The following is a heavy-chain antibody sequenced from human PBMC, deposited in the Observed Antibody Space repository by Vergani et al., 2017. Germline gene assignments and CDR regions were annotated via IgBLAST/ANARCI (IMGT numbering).Heavy chain of an antibody. CDR2: IRYDGSNK. J-gene: IGHJ4*02. D-gene: IGHD3-10*01. CDR3: AKIGSGSYDY. Sequence: QVQLVESGGGVVQPGGSLRLSCAASGFTFSSYGTHWVRQAPGKGLEWVAFIRYDGSNKYYADSVKGRFTISRDNSKNTLYLQMNSLRAEDTAVYYCAKIGSGSYDYWGQGTLVTVSS. V-gene: IGHV3-30*02. CDR1: GFTFSSYG.